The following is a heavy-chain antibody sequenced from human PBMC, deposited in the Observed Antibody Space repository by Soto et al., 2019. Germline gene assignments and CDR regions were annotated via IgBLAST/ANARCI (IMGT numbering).Heavy chain of an antibody. J-gene: IGHJ4*02. Sequence: VGSLRLSCASSVFTFSSYWMHWVRQVPGKGLVWVSRITRDGSGTNYADFVKGRFTISRDNVRNTLSLQMNSLRAEDTAVYYCVRDGHNYDFQYWGQGTLVNVSS. CDR3: VRDGHNYDFQY. CDR2: ITRDGSGT. CDR1: VFTFSSYW. D-gene: IGHD5-18*01. V-gene: IGHV3-74*01.